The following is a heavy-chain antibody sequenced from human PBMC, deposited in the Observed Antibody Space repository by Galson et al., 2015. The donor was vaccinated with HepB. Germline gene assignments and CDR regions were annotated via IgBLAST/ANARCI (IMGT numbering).Heavy chain of an antibody. Sequence: SVKVSCKASGYTFSAYGVSWVRQAPGQGLEWIAWFNAYDANTNYAQSVLGRLTVTTDTSTNTAYMELRSLRYDDTAVYYCARVHGGYDILTEYYAQENYFDNWGQGTLVTVSS. D-gene: IGHD3-9*01. CDR2: FNAYDANT. CDR1: GYTFSAYG. J-gene: IGHJ4*02. V-gene: IGHV1-18*04. CDR3: ARVHGGYDILTEYYAQENYFDN.